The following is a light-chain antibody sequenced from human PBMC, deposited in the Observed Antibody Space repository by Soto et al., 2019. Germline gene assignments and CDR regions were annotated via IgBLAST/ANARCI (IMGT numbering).Light chain of an antibody. Sequence: QSALTQPASVSGSPGQSITISCTGTSSDVGAYKYVSWYQQHPGKAPKLMIYEVSNRPSGVSNRLSGSKSGNTASLTISGLQAEDEADYYCSSYTTSSTVVFGGGTKLTVL. V-gene: IGLV2-14*01. CDR3: SSYTTSSTVV. CDR2: EVS. J-gene: IGLJ2*01. CDR1: SSDVGAYKY.